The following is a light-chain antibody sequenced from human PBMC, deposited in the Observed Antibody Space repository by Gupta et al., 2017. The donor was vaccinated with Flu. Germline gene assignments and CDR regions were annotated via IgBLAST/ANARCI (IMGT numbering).Light chain of an antibody. V-gene: IGKV1-5*03. CDR3: HQYNSYSPET. J-gene: IGKJ2*01. CDR1: QSINNW. Sequence: SPLLTSVGDRVTITCRASQSINNWLAWYQQKPGKAPKLLIYKASSLQSGVPSRFSGSGSGTEFSLTISSLQPEDFAIYYCHQYNSYSPETFGQGTKLEIK. CDR2: KAS.